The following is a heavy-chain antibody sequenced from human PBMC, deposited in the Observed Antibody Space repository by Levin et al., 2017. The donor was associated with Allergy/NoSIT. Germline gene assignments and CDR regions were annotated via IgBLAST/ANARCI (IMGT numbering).Heavy chain of an antibody. Sequence: LSLTCAASGFTFSDYYMSWIRQAPGKGLEWVSFISGTGRYINYADSVRGRFTVSRDNAKNSLYLQMNSLRADDTAVYYCAKDRLYDSISNFHMDVWGKGTTVTVSS. D-gene: IGHD2/OR15-2a*01. CDR2: ISGTGRYI. CDR1: GFTFSDYY. J-gene: IGHJ6*03. CDR3: AKDRLYDSISNFHMDV. V-gene: IGHV3-11*05.